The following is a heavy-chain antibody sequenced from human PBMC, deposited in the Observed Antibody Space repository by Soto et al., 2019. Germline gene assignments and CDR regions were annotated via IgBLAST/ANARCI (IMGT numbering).Heavy chain of an antibody. CDR2: ISSSSSYI. CDR3: ARVVLAVAGDAFDI. Sequence: GSLRLSCAASGFTFSSYSMNWVRQAPGKGLEWVSSISSSSSYIYYADSVKGRFTISRDNAKNSLYLQMNSLRAEDTAVFYCARVVLAVAGDAFDIWGQGTMVTVSS. CDR1: GFTFSSYS. D-gene: IGHD6-19*01. V-gene: IGHV3-21*01. J-gene: IGHJ3*02.